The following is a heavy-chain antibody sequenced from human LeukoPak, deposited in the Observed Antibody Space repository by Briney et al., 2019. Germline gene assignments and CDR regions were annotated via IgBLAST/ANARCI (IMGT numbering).Heavy chain of an antibody. CDR2: ISYDGSNK. D-gene: IGHD2-15*01. CDR3: ARDYCSGGSCYLDY. V-gene: IGHV3-30-3*01. J-gene: IGHJ4*02. Sequence: GRSLRLSCAASGFTFSSYAMHWVRQAPGKGLEWVAVISYDGSNKYYADSVKGRFTISRDNSKNTLYLQMNSLRAEDTAVYYCARDYCSGGSCYLDYWGQGTLVTVSS. CDR1: GFTFSSYA.